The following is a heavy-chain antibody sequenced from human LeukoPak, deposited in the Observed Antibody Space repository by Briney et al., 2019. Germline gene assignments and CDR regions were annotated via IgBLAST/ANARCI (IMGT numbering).Heavy chain of an antibody. J-gene: IGHJ4*02. Sequence: PGGSLRPSCAASGVTFSTYVMRWVRQAPGEGLEWVSGISASGGSTYYADSVKGRFTISRDNSKNTLYLQMNSLGAGDTAIYYCAKGGPPRDYYFDYWGQGSLVTVSS. V-gene: IGHV3-23*01. CDR1: GVTFSTYV. D-gene: IGHD3-10*01. CDR3: AKGGPPRDYYFDY. CDR2: ISASGGST.